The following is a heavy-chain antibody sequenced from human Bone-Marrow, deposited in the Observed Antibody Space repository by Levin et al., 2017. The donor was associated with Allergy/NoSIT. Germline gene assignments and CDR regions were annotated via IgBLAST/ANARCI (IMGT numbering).Heavy chain of an antibody. V-gene: IGHV5-51*01. CDR1: GYTFTTYW. CDR2: IYPGDSDT. CDR3: ARGKTTTGFDP. D-gene: IGHD4-11*01. J-gene: IGHJ5*02. Sequence: AGGSLRLSCKGSGYTFTTYWIGWVRQMPGKGLEWMGIIYPGDSDTRYSPSFQGQVTISADKSISTAYLQWSSLKASDTAMYYCARGKTTTGFDPWGQGTLVTVSS.